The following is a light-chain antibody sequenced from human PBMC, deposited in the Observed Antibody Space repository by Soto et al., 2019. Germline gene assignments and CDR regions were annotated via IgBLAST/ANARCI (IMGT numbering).Light chain of an antibody. Sequence: QSVLTQPPSVSEAPGQRVTISCTGSSSNIGAGYEAHWYQQVPGTAPKLLIYENNNRPSGVPDRFSGSKSGTSASLAITGLQAEDEAEYYCQSYDSRLSGDVFGTGTQLTVL. V-gene: IGLV1-40*01. CDR1: SSNIGAGYE. CDR2: ENN. J-gene: IGLJ1*01. CDR3: QSYDSRLSGDV.